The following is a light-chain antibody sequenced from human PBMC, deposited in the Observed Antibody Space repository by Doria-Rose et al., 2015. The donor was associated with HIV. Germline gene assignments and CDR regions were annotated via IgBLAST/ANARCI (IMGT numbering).Light chain of an antibody. CDR2: AAS. V-gene: IGKV1-39*01. CDR1: QSTGGV. Sequence: DIQVTQSPSSLSASVGDRVTITCRASQSTGGVLNWYQQEPGKATKLLIYAASSMQYVVTSMFSGSGSGTDFHLTISSLQPEDFATYFCQQSYSTPLTFGGGTKVEIK. CDR3: QQSYSTPLT. J-gene: IGKJ4*01.